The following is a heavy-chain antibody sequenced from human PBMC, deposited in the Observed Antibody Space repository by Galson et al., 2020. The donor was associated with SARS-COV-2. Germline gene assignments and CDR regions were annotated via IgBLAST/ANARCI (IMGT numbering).Heavy chain of an antibody. Sequence: SVKVSCKASGGTFSSYAISWVRQAPGQGLEWMGGIIPIFGTANSAQKFQGRVTITADESTSTAYMELSSLRSEDTAVYYCARVSRSYDILTGYYYYYGMDVWGQGTTVTVSS. D-gene: IGHD3-9*01. CDR2: IIPIFGTA. J-gene: IGHJ6*02. V-gene: IGHV1-69*13. CDR3: ARVSRSYDILTGYYYYYGMDV. CDR1: GGTFSSYA.